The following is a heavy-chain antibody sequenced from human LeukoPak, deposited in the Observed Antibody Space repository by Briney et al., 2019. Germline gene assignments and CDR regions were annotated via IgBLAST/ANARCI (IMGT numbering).Heavy chain of an antibody. D-gene: IGHD6-19*01. CDR1: GFTFEDYA. CDR3: AKDRTSGWHAIDD. CDR2: ISWNSVSV. V-gene: IGHV3-9*01. Sequence: PGGSLRLSCAASGFTFEDYAMYWVRQAPGKGLEWVSGISWNSVSVGYADSVKGRFTISRDNTKNSLYLQMNSLRAEDTALYYCAKDRTSGWHAIDDWGQGTLVTVSS. J-gene: IGHJ4*02.